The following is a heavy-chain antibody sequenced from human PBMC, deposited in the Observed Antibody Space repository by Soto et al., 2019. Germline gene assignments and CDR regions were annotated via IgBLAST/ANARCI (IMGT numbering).Heavy chain of an antibody. D-gene: IGHD5-12*01. Sequence: SVKVSCKASGGTFSSYAISWGRQAPVQGLEWMGGIIPIFGTANYAQKFQGRVTITADESTSTAYMELSRLRSEDTAVYYCARENLRRGRDGYNISYYFDYWGQGTLVTVS. V-gene: IGHV1-69*01. CDR3: ARENLRRGRDGYNISYYFDY. CDR2: IIPIFGTA. CDR1: GGTFSSYA. J-gene: IGHJ4*02.